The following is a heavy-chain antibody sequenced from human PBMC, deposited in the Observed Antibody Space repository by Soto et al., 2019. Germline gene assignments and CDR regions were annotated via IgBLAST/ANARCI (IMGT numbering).Heavy chain of an antibody. V-gene: IGHV4-31*03. CDR1: GGSINSGGYC. CDR3: SRGILV. Sequence: SETLSLTCTVSGGSINSGGYCWSWIRQHPGKGLDWIGCISNGGSTSYNPSLKSRVNISVDTSKNQFSLKLTSVTAADTTVYYCSRGILVWGQGALVTVSS. J-gene: IGHJ4*02. D-gene: IGHD5-18*01. CDR2: ISNGGST.